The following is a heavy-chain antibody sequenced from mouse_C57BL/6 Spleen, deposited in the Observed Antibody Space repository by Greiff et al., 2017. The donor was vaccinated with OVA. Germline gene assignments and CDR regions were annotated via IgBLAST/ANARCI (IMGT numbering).Heavy chain of an antibody. CDR2: IDPEDGDT. CDR1: GFNIKDYY. Sequence: GAERGGRGAGGKGGGRAGGFNIKDYYMHWVKQWSEQGLEWIGRIDPEDGDTEYAPKFQGKATMTADTSSNTAYLQLSSLTSEDTAVYYCTTLYYGSSSWFAYWGQGTLVTVSA. CDR3: TTLYYGSSSWFAY. V-gene: IGHV14-1*01. D-gene: IGHD1-1*01. J-gene: IGHJ3*01.